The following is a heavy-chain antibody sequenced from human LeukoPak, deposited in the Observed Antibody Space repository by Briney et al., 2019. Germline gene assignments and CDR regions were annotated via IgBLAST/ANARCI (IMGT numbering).Heavy chain of an antibody. J-gene: IGHJ4*02. D-gene: IGHD3-9*01. V-gene: IGHV3-7*01. CDR1: GLTFSSYW. CDR3: ARDFALLTGYYPFDY. Sequence: GGSLRLSCAASGLTFSSYWMSWVRQAPGKGLEWVANIKQDGSEKYYVDSVKGRFTISRDNAKNSLYLQMNSLRAEDTAVYYCARDFALLTGYYPFDYWGQGTLVTVSS. CDR2: IKQDGSEK.